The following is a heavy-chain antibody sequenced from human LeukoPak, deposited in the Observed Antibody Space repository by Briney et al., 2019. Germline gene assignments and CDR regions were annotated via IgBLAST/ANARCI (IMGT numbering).Heavy chain of an antibody. V-gene: IGHV4-59*01. CDR2: IYYSGST. Sequence: SEPLSLTCTVSGGSISSYYWSWIRQPPGKGLEWIGYIYYSGSTNYNPSLKSRVTISVDTSKNQFSLKLSSVTAADTAVYYCARKPYDSSGYYYRHAFDIWGQGTMVTVSS. D-gene: IGHD3-22*01. CDR1: GGSISSYY. J-gene: IGHJ3*02. CDR3: ARKPYDSSGYYYRHAFDI.